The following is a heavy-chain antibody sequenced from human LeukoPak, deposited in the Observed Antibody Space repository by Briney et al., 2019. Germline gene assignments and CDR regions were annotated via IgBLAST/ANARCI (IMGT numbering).Heavy chain of an antibody. CDR1: GFTFSSDA. Sequence: PGGSLRLSCAASGFTFSSDAMHWVRQAPGKGLEWVAVISYDGSNKYYADSVKGRFTISRDNSKNTLYLQMNSLRAEDTAVYYCARDYVTTWAFDIWGQGTMVTVSS. V-gene: IGHV3-30-3*01. CDR2: ISYDGSNK. J-gene: IGHJ3*02. CDR3: ARDYVTTWAFDI. D-gene: IGHD4-11*01.